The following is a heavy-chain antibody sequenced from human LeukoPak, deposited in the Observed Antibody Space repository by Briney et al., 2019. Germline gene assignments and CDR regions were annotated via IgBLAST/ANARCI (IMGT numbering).Heavy chain of an antibody. V-gene: IGHV3-48*01. CDR1: GFTFSSYS. J-gene: IGHJ4*02. Sequence: GGSLRLSCAASGFTFSSYSMNWVRQAPGKGLEWFSYISSSSSTIYYADSVKGRFTISRENAKNSLYLQMNSLRAEDTAVYYCARDFGDYVVDYWGQGTLVTVSS. CDR3: ARDFGDYVVDY. D-gene: IGHD4-17*01. CDR2: ISSSSSTI.